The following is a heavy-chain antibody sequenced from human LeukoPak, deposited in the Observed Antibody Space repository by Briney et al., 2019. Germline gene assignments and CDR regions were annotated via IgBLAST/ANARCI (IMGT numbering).Heavy chain of an antibody. D-gene: IGHD2-2*01. V-gene: IGHV4-59*02. CDR2: LSHSGSS. CDR1: GCSVSSYY. J-gene: IGHJ3*02. Sequence: KPSETLSLSCTASGCSVSSYYRSWIRRPPGRGLEWIAYLSHSGSSDSNPSLTSRATTLVDTSKNQFSLKLTSVTAADTAVYYCARARYANAWYAFDIWGHGTMVTVSS. CDR3: ARARYANAWYAFDI.